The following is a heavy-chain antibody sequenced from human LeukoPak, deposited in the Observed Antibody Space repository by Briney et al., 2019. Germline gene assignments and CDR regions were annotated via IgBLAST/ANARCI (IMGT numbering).Heavy chain of an antibody. CDR3: AKVAYYYGSGSYFQAYFDY. Sequence: GESLRLSCAASGFTFSSYAMGWVRQAPGKGLEWVLAVSGGNDNTHYADSVKGRFTIYRDNSKNTLYPQMNSLRAEDTASYYCAKVAYYYGSGSYFQAYFDYWGQGTLVTVSS. J-gene: IGHJ4*02. CDR2: VSGGNDNT. CDR1: GFTFSSYA. D-gene: IGHD3-10*01. V-gene: IGHV3-23*01.